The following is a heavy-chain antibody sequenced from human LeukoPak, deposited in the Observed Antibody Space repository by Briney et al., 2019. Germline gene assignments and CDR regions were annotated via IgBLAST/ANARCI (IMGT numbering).Heavy chain of an antibody. Sequence: GGSLRLSCVVSGITLSNYGMSWVRQAPGKGLEWVSGISERGGSTNYADSVKGRFIISRDTSKKTLYLQMNSLRVEDTAVYFCAKRGIVIRAVIIIGFHKEAYYFDYWGQGILVTVSS. CDR2: ISERGGST. J-gene: IGHJ4*02. V-gene: IGHV3-23*01. D-gene: IGHD3-10*01. CDR3: AKRGIVIRAVIIIGFHKEAYYFDY. CDR1: GITLSNYG.